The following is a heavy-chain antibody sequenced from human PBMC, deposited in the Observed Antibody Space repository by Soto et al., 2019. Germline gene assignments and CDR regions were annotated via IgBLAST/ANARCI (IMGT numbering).Heavy chain of an antibody. V-gene: IGHV2-70*13. CDR1: GFSLTSPGMC. D-gene: IGHD1-20*01. CDR3: ARSIRGPRRFNGMDV. J-gene: IGHJ6*02. CDR2: IERDDDDK. Sequence: SVPTLVNPTEPLTLTCTFSGFSLTSPGMCVSWIRQPPGKALEWLALIERDDDDKYYSTSLKTRLTISKDTRKNQVVLTMANMDPADTGTYYCARSIRGPRRFNGMDVWGQGTTVTVSS.